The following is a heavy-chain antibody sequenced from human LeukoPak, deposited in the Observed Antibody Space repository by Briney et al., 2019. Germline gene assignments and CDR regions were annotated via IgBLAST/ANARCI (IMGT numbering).Heavy chain of an antibody. Sequence: GGSLRLSCAASGFTFTSYPMNWVRQAPGKGLEWVSSISTTSSYLYYADSLKGRFTISRDNAKNSLYLQMNSLRAEDTAVYYCARGWNWNENWFDPWGQGTLVTVSS. D-gene: IGHD1-1*01. CDR2: ISTTSSYL. CDR3: ARGWNWNENWFDP. V-gene: IGHV3-21*01. CDR1: GFTFTSYP. J-gene: IGHJ5*02.